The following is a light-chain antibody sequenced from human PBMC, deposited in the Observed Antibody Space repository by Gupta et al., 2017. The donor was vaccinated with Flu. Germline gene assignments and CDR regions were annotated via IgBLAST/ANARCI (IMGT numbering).Light chain of an antibody. CDR2: EDS. CDR3: QLWDTQSEVVL. CDR1: KIGSSA. J-gene: IGLJ2*01. Sequence: SSVLTPPPSVSVVPGQTARLTCGGEKIGSSAVHWYQQRPGQAPVLVIREDSDRPSGISERLSGSNADNTATLNITRVEAGDEADYSCQLWDTQSEVVLFGGGTKLTVL. V-gene: IGLV3-21*02.